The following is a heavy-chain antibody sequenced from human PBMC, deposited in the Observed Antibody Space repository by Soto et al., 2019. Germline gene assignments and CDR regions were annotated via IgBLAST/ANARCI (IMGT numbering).Heavy chain of an antibody. CDR3: ARRELLRFLEWPTIDY. V-gene: IGHV1-46*01. J-gene: IGHJ4*02. D-gene: IGHD3-3*01. CDR2: INPSGGST. CDR1: GYTFTSYY. Sequence: SVKVSCKASGYTFTSYYMHWVRQAPGQGLEWMGIINPSGGSTSYAQKFQGRVTMTRDTSTSTVYMELSSLRSEDTAVYYCARRELLRFLEWPTIDYWGQGTLVTVSS.